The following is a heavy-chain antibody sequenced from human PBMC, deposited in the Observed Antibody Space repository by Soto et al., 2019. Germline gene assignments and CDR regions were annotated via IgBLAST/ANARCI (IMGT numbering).Heavy chain of an antibody. D-gene: IGHD6-13*01. J-gene: IGHJ4*02. Sequence: PGGSLRLSGAASGFTFSSYAISWVRQAPWKGLEWVSAISGSGVSTYYADSVKGRFNISRDNSKNTLYLQMNSLRAEDTAVYYCAKDSRSWYDDYFGQGTLVTFSS. CDR3: AKDSRSWYDDY. CDR2: ISGSGVST. V-gene: IGHV3-23*01. CDR1: GFTFSSYA.